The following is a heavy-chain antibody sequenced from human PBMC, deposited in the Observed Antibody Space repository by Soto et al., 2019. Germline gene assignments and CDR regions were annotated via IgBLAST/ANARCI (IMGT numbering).Heavy chain of an antibody. CDR3: ASLKNWDGDAFDI. D-gene: IGHD7-27*01. Sequence: GESLKISCKGSGYSFTSYWIGWVRQMPGKGLEWMGIIYPGDSDTRYSPSFQGQVTIPADKSISTAYLQWSSLKASDTAMYYCASLKNWDGDAFDIWGQGTMVTVSS. CDR1: GYSFTSYW. V-gene: IGHV5-51*01. CDR2: IYPGDSDT. J-gene: IGHJ3*02.